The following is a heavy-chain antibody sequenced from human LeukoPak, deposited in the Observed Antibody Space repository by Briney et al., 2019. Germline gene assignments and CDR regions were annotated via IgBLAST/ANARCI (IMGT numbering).Heavy chain of an antibody. Sequence: RSLRLSCAASGFTFSSYGMHWVRQAPGKGLEWVAVIWYDGSNKYYADSVKGRFTISRDNSKNTLYLQMNSLRAEDTAVYYCARESRRYNWNDDGGYFDYWGQGTLVTVSS. CDR2: IWYDGSNK. J-gene: IGHJ4*02. V-gene: IGHV3-33*01. CDR1: GFTFSSYG. CDR3: ARESRRYNWNDDGGYFDY. D-gene: IGHD1-1*01.